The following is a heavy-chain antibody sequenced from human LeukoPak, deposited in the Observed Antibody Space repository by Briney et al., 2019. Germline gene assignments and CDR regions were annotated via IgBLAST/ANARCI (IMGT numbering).Heavy chain of an antibody. J-gene: IGHJ4*02. D-gene: IGHD3-9*01. CDR3: ARLLGTGFGKYYFDY. Sequence: PGGSLRLSCVASGFTFSDYNMEWVRQAPGKGLAWVSSIGTSDRYIYYADSVRGRFTISRDNAKNSLFLQMNSLRAEDTAIYYCARLLGTGFGKYYFDYWGQGTLVTVSS. CDR1: GFTFSDYN. CDR2: IGTSDRYI. V-gene: IGHV3-21*01.